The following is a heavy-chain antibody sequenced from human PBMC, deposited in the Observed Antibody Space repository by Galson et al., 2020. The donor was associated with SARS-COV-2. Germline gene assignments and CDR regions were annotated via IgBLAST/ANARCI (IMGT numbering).Heavy chain of an antibody. CDR3: ASYTVLRYFEWDYYYGLDV. CDR1: GGSISSSSYY. J-gene: IGHJ6*02. CDR2: IYYSGST. D-gene: IGHD3-9*01. V-gene: IGHV4-39*01. Sequence: SETLSLTCTVSGGSISSSSYYWGWIRQPPGKGLEWIGSIYYSGSTYYNPSLKSRVTISVDTSKNQFSLKLSSVTAADTAVYYCASYTVLRYFEWDYYYGLDVWGQGTTVTVSS.